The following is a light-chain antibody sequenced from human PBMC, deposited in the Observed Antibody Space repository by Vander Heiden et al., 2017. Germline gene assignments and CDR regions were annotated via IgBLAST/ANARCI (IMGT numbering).Light chain of an antibody. J-gene: IGLJ1*01. V-gene: IGLV2-23*01. CDR2: EGS. Sequence: QSALTQPAAVSGSSGTSIPISSTGASSDFGSYDLVACYQQHPCKAPKLMIYEGSKRPSGVSNRFSGSKAGNTASLTISGLQAEDEADYYCCSYAGSSDYVFGTGTKVTVL. CDR3: CSYAGSSDYV. CDR1: SSDFGSYDL.